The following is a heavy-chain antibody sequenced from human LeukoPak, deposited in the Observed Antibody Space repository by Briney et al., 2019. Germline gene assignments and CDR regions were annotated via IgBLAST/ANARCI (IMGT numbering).Heavy chain of an antibody. D-gene: IGHD7-27*01. Sequence: GGSLRLSCAASGFTFSSYAMHWVRQAPGKGLEWVAVISYDGSNKYYADSVKGRFTISRDNSKNTLYLQMNSLRAEDTAVYYCARRVGTGCFDYWGQGTLVTVSS. V-gene: IGHV3-30-3*01. CDR3: ARRVGTGCFDY. CDR1: GFTFSSYA. CDR2: ISYDGSNK. J-gene: IGHJ4*02.